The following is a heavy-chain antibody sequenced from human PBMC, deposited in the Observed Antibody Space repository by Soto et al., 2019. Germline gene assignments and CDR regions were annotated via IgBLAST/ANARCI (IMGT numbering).Heavy chain of an antibody. CDR2: ISSNGGST. Sequence: GGSLRLSCAASGFTFSSYAMHWVRQAPGKGLEYVSAISSNGGSTYYANSVKGRFTISRDNSKNTLYLQMGSLGAEDMAVYYCAIALRDDFWSGYYYMDVCGKGTTVTVSS. CDR3: AIALRDDFWSGYYYMDV. CDR1: GFTFSSYA. D-gene: IGHD3-3*01. J-gene: IGHJ6*03. V-gene: IGHV3-64*01.